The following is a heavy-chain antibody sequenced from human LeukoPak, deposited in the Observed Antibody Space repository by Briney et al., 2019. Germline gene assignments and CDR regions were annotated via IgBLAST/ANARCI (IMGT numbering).Heavy chain of an antibody. J-gene: IGHJ4*02. CDR3: ARVGIAAMPDLRY. V-gene: IGHV5-51*01. Sequence: GESLKISCKGSGYSFTSYWIGWVRQMPGKGLEWMGIIYPGDSDTRYSPSFQGQVNISADKSISTAYLQWSSLKASDTAMYYCARVGIAAMPDLRYWGQGTLVTVSS. D-gene: IGHD6-25*01. CDR1: GYSFTSYW. CDR2: IYPGDSDT.